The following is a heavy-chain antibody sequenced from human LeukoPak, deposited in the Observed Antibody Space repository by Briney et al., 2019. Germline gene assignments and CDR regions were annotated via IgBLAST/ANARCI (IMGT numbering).Heavy chain of an antibody. J-gene: IGHJ4*02. D-gene: IGHD3-16*01. CDR1: GGSISSTSYY. CDR2: VFHSGST. V-gene: IGHV4-39*07. Sequence: PSETLSLTCTVSGGSISSTSYYWGWIRQPPGKGLEWIGSVFHSGSTYYNPSLKSRVTISVDTSKNQFSLKLNSVTAADTAVYYCARSSHDYVWSPPKNWGQGTLVTVSS. CDR3: ARSSHDYVWSPPKN.